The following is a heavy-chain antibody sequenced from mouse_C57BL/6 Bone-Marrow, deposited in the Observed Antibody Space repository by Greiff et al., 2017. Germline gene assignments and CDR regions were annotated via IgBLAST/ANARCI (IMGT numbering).Heavy chain of an antibody. J-gene: IGHJ4*01. Sequence: DVHLVESGEGLVKPGGSLKLSCAASGFTFSSYAMSWVRQTPEKRLEWVAYISSGGDYIYYADTVKGRFTISRDNARNTLYLQMSSLKSEDTAMYYCTRGYYGSVYYYAMDYWGQGTSVTVSS. D-gene: IGHD1-1*01. V-gene: IGHV5-9-1*02. CDR3: TRGYYGSVYYYAMDY. CDR2: ISSGGDYI. CDR1: GFTFSSYA.